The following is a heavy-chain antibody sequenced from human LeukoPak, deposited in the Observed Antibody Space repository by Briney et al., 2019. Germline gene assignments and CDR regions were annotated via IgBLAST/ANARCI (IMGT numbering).Heavy chain of an antibody. V-gene: IGHV3-11*01. J-gene: IGHJ4*02. CDR3: ARDWGVGRRDY. D-gene: IGHD3-10*01. Sequence: GGSLRLSCAASGFTFSDYYMSWIRQAPGRGLEWVSYISSSASSIYYADSVKGRFTISRGNVKNSLYLQMNSLRAEDTAVYYCARDWGVGRRDYWGQGTLVTVSS. CDR2: ISSSASSI. CDR1: GFTFSDYY.